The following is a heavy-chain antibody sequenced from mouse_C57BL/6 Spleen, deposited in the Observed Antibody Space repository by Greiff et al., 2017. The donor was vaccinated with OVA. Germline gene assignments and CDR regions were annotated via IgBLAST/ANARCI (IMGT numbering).Heavy chain of an antibody. CDR2: ISYDGSN. V-gene: IGHV3-6*01. CDR1: GYSITSGYY. D-gene: IGHD2-3*01. Sequence: DVQLQESGPGLVKPSQSLSLTCSVTGYSITSGYYWNWIRQFPGNKLEWMGYISYDGSNNYNPSLKNRISITRDTSKNQFFLKLNSVTTEDTATYYCARHDGYFNAMDYWGQGTSVTVSS. J-gene: IGHJ4*01. CDR3: ARHDGYFNAMDY.